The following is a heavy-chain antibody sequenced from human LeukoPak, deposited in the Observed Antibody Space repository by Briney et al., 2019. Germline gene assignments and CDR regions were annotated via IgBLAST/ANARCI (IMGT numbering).Heavy chain of an antibody. J-gene: IGHJ4*02. CDR1: GGTFSSYA. CDR3: ARPPAGYSSGWHGYYFDY. CDR2: IIPIFGTA. Sequence: ASVRVSCKASGGTFSSYAISWVRQAPGQGLEWMGGIIPIFGTANYAQKFQGRVTITADESTSTAYMELSSLRSEDTAVYYCARPPAGYSSGWHGYYFDYWGQGTLVTVSS. V-gene: IGHV1-69*13. D-gene: IGHD6-19*01.